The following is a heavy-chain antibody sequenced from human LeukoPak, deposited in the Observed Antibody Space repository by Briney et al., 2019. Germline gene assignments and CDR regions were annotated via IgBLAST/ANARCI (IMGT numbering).Heavy chain of an antibody. D-gene: IGHD4-11*01. CDR2: IRQDGSET. Sequence: GGSLRLSCAASGVIFSNFWMTWVRQDPGKGLEWVATIRQDGSETYYVDSVKGRFTISRDNAKNSLFLEMNSLRADDTAVYYCAKGVYSHGLFDYWGQGTLVTASS. V-gene: IGHV3-7*01. CDR3: AKGVYSHGLFDY. J-gene: IGHJ4*02. CDR1: GVIFSNFW.